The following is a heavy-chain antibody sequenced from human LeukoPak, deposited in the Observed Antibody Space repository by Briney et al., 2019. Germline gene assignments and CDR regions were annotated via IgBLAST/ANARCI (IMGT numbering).Heavy chain of an antibody. V-gene: IGHV3-7*01. CDR1: GFPFSGYW. Sequence: LTGGSLRLSCGASGFPFSGYWMSWVRQAPGKGLEWVANIHKDGSAKRYVDSVKGRFTISRDNAKSSLYLQMNSLRDEDTAVYYCTRDRGVGADDYWGRGSLVSVSS. J-gene: IGHJ4*02. D-gene: IGHD3-10*01. CDR2: IHKDGSAK. CDR3: TRDRGVGADDY.